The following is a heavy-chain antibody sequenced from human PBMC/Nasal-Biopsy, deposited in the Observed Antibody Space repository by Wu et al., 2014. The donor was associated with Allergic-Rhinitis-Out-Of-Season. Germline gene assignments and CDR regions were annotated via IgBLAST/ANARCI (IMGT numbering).Heavy chain of an antibody. Sequence: MAKYAQQFQGRVTITADKSTNTAYMELSSLISGDTAIYYCAGGLKRSPTAITPQFALDIWGQGTMVTVSS. J-gene: IGHJ3*02. V-gene: IGHV1-69*04. CDR2: MA. D-gene: IGHD4-23*01. CDR3: AGGLKRSPTAITPQFALDI.